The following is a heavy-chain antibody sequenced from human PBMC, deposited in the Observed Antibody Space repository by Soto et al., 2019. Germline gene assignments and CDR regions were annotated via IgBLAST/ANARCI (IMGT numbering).Heavy chain of an antibody. J-gene: IGHJ6*02. D-gene: IGHD2-2*01. V-gene: IGHV4-59*01. CDR2: INNSGIT. Sequence: ETLSLTCNVSGGSFSSDHWGWIWQPPGKGLEWIGKINNSGITNYNPSLKSRATISVDTSKNQFSLKLTSVTAADTAVYYCARDRPWDCSSSNYCYYYGLDVWGQGTTVTVSS. CDR3: ARDRPWDCSSSNYCYYYGLDV. CDR1: GGSFSSDH.